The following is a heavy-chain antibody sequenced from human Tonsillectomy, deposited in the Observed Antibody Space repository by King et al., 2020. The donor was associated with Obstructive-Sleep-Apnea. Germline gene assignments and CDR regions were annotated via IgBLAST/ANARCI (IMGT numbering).Heavy chain of an antibody. CDR1: GASISSANW. CDR3: GRWTVTTQIDY. D-gene: IGHD4-11*01. J-gene: IGHJ4*02. Sequence: VQLQESGPGLVKPSGTLSLTCAVSGASISSANWRSWVRPPPGKGLEWIGEIYHTGSTNYNPSLKSRVTISVDKAENQFSLKLNSLTAADTAVYYCGRWTVTTQIDYWGRGTLVTVSS. CDR2: IYHTGST. V-gene: IGHV4-4*02.